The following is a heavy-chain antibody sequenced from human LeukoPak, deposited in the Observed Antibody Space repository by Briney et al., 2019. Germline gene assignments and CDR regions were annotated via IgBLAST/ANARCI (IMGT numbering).Heavy chain of an antibody. CDR2: ISSSSSYI. D-gene: IGHD5-18*01. J-gene: IGHJ3*02. V-gene: IGHV3-21*01. Sequence: GGSLRLSCAASGFTFSSYSMNWVRQAPGKGLEWVSSISSSSSYIYYADSVKGRFTISRDNAKNSQYLQMNSLRAEDTAVYYCARVRDGYSYDDAFDIWGQGTMVTVSS. CDR1: GFTFSSYS. CDR3: ARVRDGYSYDDAFDI.